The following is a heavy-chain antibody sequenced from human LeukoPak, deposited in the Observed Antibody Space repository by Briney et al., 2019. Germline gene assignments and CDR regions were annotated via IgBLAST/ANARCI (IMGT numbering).Heavy chain of an antibody. CDR2: IYPGDSDT. CDR1: GYSFTRKW. J-gene: IGHJ2*01. V-gene: IGHV5-51*01. D-gene: IGHD4-23*01. CDR3: ARRVVNNRNWYFDL. Sequence: GESLKISCKGSGYSFTRKWIGWVRQMPGKGLEWMAIIYPGDSDTRYSPYFQGQVTISADKFINTAYLQWSSLKASDTAMYYCARRVVNNRNWYFDLWGRGTLVTVSS.